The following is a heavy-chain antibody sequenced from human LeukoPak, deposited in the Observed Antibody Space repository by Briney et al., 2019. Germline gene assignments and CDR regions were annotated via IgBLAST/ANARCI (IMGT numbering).Heavy chain of an antibody. Sequence: SETLSLTCTVSGGSISSSSYYWGWIRQPPGTGLEWIGSIYYSGSTYYNPSLKSRVTISVDTSKNQFSLKLSSVTAADTAVYYCARPHYDSSGYPRYYFDYWGQGTLVTVSS. CDR1: GGSISSSSYY. V-gene: IGHV4-39*01. J-gene: IGHJ4*02. D-gene: IGHD3-22*01. CDR3: ARPHYDSSGYPRYYFDY. CDR2: IYYSGST.